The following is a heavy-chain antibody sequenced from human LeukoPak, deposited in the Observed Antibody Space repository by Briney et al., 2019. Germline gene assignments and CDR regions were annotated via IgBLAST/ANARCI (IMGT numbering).Heavy chain of an antibody. CDR1: GGSFSIYV. J-gene: IGHJ6*03. Sequence: ASVKDSCKASGGSFSIYVISRVRQTPEQGLEWRGWISDYNGNKNYAQKLQGRVTMTTDTTTSTAYMELRSLRSDDTAVYYCAGAHTTLLYYYYYMDVWGKGTTVTVSS. V-gene: IGHV1-18*01. CDR3: AGAHTTLLYYYYYMDV. D-gene: IGHD1-14*01. CDR2: ISDYNGNK.